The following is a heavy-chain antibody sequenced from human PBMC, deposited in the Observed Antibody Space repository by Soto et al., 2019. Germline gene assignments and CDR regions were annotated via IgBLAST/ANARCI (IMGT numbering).Heavy chain of an antibody. CDR1: GFTFSSYA. D-gene: IGHD5-18*01. CDR2: ISYDGSNK. Sequence: PGGSLRLSCAASGFTFSSYAMHWVRQAPGKGLEWVAVISYDGSNKYYADSVKGRFTISRDNSKNTLYLQMNSLRAEDTAVYYCAREGGYSYGYSLDPWGQGTLVTVSS. CDR3: AREGGYSYGYSLDP. J-gene: IGHJ5*02. V-gene: IGHV3-30-3*01.